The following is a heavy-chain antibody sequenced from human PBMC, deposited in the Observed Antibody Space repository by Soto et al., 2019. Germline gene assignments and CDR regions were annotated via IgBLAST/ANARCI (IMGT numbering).Heavy chain of an antibody. CDR2: IYYSGST. V-gene: IGHV4-61*01. CDR1: GGSISNGYYY. J-gene: IGHJ5*02. CDR3: ARYGSGSSVWFDP. D-gene: IGHD3-10*01. Sequence: SETLSLTCTVSGGSISNGYYYWSWVRQNPGKGLEWIGHIYYSGSTNYNPSLKSRVTISVDTSKNQFSLKLSSVTAADTAVYYCARYGSGSSVWFDPWGQGTLVTVS.